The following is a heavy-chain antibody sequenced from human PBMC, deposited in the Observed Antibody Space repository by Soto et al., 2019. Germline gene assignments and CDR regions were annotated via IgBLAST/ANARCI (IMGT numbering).Heavy chain of an antibody. V-gene: IGHV4-30-2*01. J-gene: IGHJ5*02. CDR1: GASISSGGSS. D-gene: IGHD6-6*01. Sequence: SETLSPTCPVSGASISSGGSSWSWLRQPPGKGLEWIGYIYHSGSTYFNPSLKSRVTISVDRSKNQFSLKLSSVTAADTAVYYCARDQGSSGWFDPWGQGTLVTVSS. CDR3: ARDQGSSGWFDP. CDR2: IYHSGST.